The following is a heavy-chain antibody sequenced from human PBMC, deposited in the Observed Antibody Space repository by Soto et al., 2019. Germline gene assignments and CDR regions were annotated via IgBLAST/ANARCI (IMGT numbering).Heavy chain of an antibody. V-gene: IGHV3-30-3*01. J-gene: IGHJ4*02. CDR1: GFTFSSYA. Sequence: QVQLVESGGGVVQPGRSLRLSCAASGFTFSSYAMHWVRQAPGKGLEWVAVISYDGSNKYYADSVKGRFTISRDNSKNTLYLQMNSLRAEDTAVYYCAEPGVPNWGSGYFAYWGQGTLVTVSS. CDR3: AEPGVPNWGSGYFAY. CDR2: ISYDGSNK. D-gene: IGHD7-27*01.